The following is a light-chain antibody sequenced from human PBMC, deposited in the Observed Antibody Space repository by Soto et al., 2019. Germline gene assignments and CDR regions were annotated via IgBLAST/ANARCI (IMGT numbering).Light chain of an antibody. CDR3: TSYAGTDVHYV. J-gene: IGLJ1*01. CDR1: SSGIGYYNY. CDR2: EVS. V-gene: IGLV2-8*01. Sequence: QSALTQPPSASGSPGQSVTISCTGTSSGIGYYNYVSWYQQYPGKAPKLLIYEVSKRPSGVPDRFSGSKSGNTASLTVSGLQAADEADYYCTSYAGTDVHYVFGTGTKVTVL.